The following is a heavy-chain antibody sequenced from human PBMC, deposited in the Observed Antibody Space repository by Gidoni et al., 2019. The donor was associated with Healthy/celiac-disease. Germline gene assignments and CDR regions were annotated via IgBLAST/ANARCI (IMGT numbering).Heavy chain of an antibody. J-gene: IGHJ6*02. V-gene: IGHV3-33*01. CDR3: ARDIYGDYEEASYYYGMDV. D-gene: IGHD4-17*01. CDR1: GFTFSSSG. CDR2: MWYDGSNK. Sequence: QVQLVESGGGVVQPGRSLRLSCAASGFTFSSSGMHWVRQAPGKGLEWVAVMWYDGSNKYYADSLKGRFTISRDNSKTTLYLQMNSLRADDTAVYYCARDIYGDYEEASYYYGMDVWGQGTTVTVSS.